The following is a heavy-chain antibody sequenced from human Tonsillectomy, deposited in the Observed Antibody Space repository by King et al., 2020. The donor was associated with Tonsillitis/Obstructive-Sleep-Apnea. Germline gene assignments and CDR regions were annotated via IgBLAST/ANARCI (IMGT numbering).Heavy chain of an antibody. CDR3: ARDLRCSSTSCYSITYYYYYMDV. V-gene: IGHV1-18*01. CDR1: GYTFTSYG. CDR2: ISSYSTNT. J-gene: IGHJ6*03. Sequence: VQLVESGAEGKKPGASVKVSCKASGYTFTSYGISWVRQAPGQGLEWMGWISSYSTNTNYAQNLQGRVTMSTDTSTSTAYMELRSLRSDDTAVYYCARDLRCSSTSCYSITYYYYYMDVWGKGTTVTVSS. D-gene: IGHD2-2*01.